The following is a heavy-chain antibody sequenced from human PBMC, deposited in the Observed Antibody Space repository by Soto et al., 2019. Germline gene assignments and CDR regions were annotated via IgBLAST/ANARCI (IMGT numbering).Heavy chain of an antibody. Sequence: EVQLVESGGGLVQPGGSLRLSCAASGFTFSSYEMNWVRQAPGKGLEWVSYISSSGSTIYYADSVKGRFTISRDNAKNSLYLQMNSLRAEDTAVYYCARPRWGGYSGYGGTFDYWGQGTLVTVSS. J-gene: IGHJ4*02. CDR3: ARPRWGGYSGYGGTFDY. CDR2: ISSSGSTI. D-gene: IGHD5-12*01. CDR1: GFTFSSYE. V-gene: IGHV3-48*03.